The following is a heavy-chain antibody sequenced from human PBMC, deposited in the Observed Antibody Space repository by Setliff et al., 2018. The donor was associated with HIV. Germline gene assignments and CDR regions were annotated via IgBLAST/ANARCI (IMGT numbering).Heavy chain of an antibody. V-gene: IGHV1-3*01. D-gene: IGHD3-3*01. CDR1: RYTFSTYA. CDR2: INAANGDT. Sequence: SVKVSCKASRYTFSTYAFHWVRQAPGQRLEWMGWINAANGDTKYSQKFQGRVTITRDKSASTAYMELSSLRFEDTAVYYCARGRGAYDFWTSDNYYMGVWGNGTTVTVSS. CDR3: ARGRGAYDFWTSDNYYMGV. J-gene: IGHJ6*03.